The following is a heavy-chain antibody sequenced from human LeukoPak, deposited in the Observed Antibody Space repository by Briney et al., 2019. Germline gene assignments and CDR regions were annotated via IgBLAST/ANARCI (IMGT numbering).Heavy chain of an antibody. CDR1: GFTFSSYS. J-gene: IGHJ4*02. Sequence: GGSPRLSCAASGFTFSSYSMNWVRQAPGKGLEWVSSISSSSSYIYYADSVKGRFTISRDNAKNSLYLRMNSLRAEDTAVYYCARDPVYGVLDYWGQGTLVTVSS. D-gene: IGHD4-17*01. CDR3: ARDPVYGVLDY. CDR2: ISSSSSYI. V-gene: IGHV3-21*01.